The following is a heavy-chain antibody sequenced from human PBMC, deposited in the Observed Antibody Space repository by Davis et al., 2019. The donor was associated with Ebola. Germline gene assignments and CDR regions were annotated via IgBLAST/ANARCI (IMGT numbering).Heavy chain of an antibody. CDR2: INSDGSST. D-gene: IGHD3-10*01. V-gene: IGHV3-74*01. Sequence: GESLKISCAASGFTFSSHWMHWVRQAPGKGLVWVSRINSDGSSTSYADSVKGRFTISRDNAKNTLYLQMNSLRAEDTAVYYCAKDLREYGSGGFDYWGQGTLVTVSS. CDR1: GFTFSSHW. J-gene: IGHJ4*02. CDR3: AKDLREYGSGGFDY.